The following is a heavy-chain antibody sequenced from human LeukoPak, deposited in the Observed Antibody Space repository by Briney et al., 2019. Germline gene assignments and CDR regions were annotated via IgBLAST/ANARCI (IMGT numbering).Heavy chain of an antibody. J-gene: IGHJ4*02. CDR2: ISAYNGNT. D-gene: IGHD3-22*01. Sequence: AASVKVSCKASGYTFTSYGISWVRQAPGQGLEWMGWISAYNGNTNYAQKLQGRVTMTTDTSTSTAYMELRSLRSDDTAVYYCARGVLLRGMIVVVITNDYWGQGTLVTVSS. CDR1: GYTFTSYG. V-gene: IGHV1-18*01. CDR3: ARGVLLRGMIVVVITNDY.